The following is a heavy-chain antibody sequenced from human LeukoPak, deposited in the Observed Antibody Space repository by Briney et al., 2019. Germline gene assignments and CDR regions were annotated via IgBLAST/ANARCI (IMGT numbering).Heavy chain of an antibody. V-gene: IGHV4-31*03. CDR3: ARLGKEVTYRAYYLDY. Sequence: PSETLSLTCTVSGGSISSGGYYWSWIRQHPGKGLEWIGYIYYSGSTYYNPSLESRVTISVDTSKNQFSLKLSSVTAADTAVYYCARLGKEVTYRAYYLDYWGQGTLVTVSS. CDR2: IYYSGST. D-gene: IGHD7-27*01. J-gene: IGHJ4*02. CDR1: GGSISSGGYY.